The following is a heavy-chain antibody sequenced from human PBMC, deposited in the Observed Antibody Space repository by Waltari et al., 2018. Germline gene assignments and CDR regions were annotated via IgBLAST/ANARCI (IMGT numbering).Heavy chain of an antibody. CDR1: GGSIRSSSYY. J-gene: IGHJ4*02. CDR3: ARTRYYYGSGSYYDY. V-gene: IGHV4-39*07. CDR2: IYYSGST. D-gene: IGHD3-10*01. Sequence: QLQLQESGPGLVKPSETLSRTCTVPGGSIRSSSYYWGWSRHPPGKGLEWIGSIYYSGSTYYNPSLKSRVTISVDTSKNQFSLKLSSVTAADTAVYYCARTRYYYGSGSYYDYWGQGTLVTVSS.